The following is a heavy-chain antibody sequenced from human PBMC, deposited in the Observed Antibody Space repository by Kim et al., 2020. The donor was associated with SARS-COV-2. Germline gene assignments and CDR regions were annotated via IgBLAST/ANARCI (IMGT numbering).Heavy chain of an antibody. D-gene: IGHD3-10*01. V-gene: IGHV4-59*01. Sequence: SETLSLTCTVSGGSISSYYWSWIRQPPGKGLEWIGYIYYSGRTNYNPSLKSRVTISVDTSKNQFSLKLSSVTAADTAVYYCARDTQKYYYGSGSYLDYYYMDVWGKGTTVTVSS. CDR3: ARDTQKYYYGSGSYLDYYYMDV. CDR1: GGSISSYY. J-gene: IGHJ6*03. CDR2: IYYSGRT.